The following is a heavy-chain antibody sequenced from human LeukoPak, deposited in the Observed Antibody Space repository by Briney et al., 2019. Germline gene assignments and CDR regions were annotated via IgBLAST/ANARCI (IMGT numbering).Heavy chain of an antibody. CDR3: AKRLGYCSGGSCYEGSGFDY. J-gene: IGHJ4*02. CDR2: ISGSGGST. Sequence: PGGSLRLSCAASGFTFSSSAMSWVRQAPGKGLEWVSGISGSGGSTFYADSVKGRFTISRDNSKNTLYLQMNSLRAEDTAVYYCAKRLGYCSGGSCYEGSGFDYWGQGTLVTVSS. V-gene: IGHV3-23*01. CDR1: GFTFSSSA. D-gene: IGHD2-15*01.